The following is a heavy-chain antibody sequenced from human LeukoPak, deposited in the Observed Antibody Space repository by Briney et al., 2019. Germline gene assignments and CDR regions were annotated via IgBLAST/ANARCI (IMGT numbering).Heavy chain of an antibody. CDR1: GFTFSNYG. CDR2: IYSGGST. CDR3: ARDVVGATYFD. V-gene: IGHV3-53*01. Sequence: GGSLRLSCVASGFTFSNYGMSWVRQAPGKGLEWVSIIYSGGSTSYADSVKGRFTISRDNSKNTLYLQMNSLRAEDTAVYYCARDVVGATYFDWGQGTLVTVSS. J-gene: IGHJ4*02. D-gene: IGHD1-26*01.